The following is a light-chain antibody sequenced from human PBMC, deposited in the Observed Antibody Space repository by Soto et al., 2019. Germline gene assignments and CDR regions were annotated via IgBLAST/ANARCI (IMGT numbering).Light chain of an antibody. J-gene: IGKJ5*01. Sequence: DIQMTQSPSSLSASVGDRVTISCQASQDISNTLNWYQQKPGKAPKLLIYDASNLETGVPSRFSVSGSGTDFTLTISSLQPEDIATYYCQHCNSLPLTFGQGTRLEIK. V-gene: IGKV1-33*01. CDR3: QHCNSLPLT. CDR2: DAS. CDR1: QDISNT.